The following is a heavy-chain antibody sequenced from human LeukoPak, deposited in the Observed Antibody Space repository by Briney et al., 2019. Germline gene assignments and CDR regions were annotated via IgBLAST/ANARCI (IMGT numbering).Heavy chain of an antibody. V-gene: IGHV3-48*03. D-gene: IGHD3-10*02. CDR1: GFTFSSYE. Sequence: GGSLRLSCAASGFTFSSYEMNWVPQAPGRGLEWVSYISSSGSTIYYADSVKGRFTISRDNAKNSLYLQMNSLRAEDTAVYYCAELGITMIGGVWGKGTTVTISS. J-gene: IGHJ6*04. CDR3: AELGITMIGGV. CDR2: ISSSGSTI.